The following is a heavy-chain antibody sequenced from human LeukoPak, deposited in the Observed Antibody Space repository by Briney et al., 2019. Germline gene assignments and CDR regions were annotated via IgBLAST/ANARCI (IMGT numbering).Heavy chain of an antibody. J-gene: IGHJ4*02. V-gene: IGHV5-51*01. CDR2: IYPGVSDA. Sequence: GEPLKISCEASGYSLPIYWIAWVRQMPGKGLEWMGIIYPGVSDARYSPSFQGQATISVDKSISTAYLKWSSLKASDTAMYCCGRHAEAVDYWGQGTLVTVSS. CDR3: GRHAEAVDY. D-gene: IGHD1-14*01. CDR1: GYSLPIYW.